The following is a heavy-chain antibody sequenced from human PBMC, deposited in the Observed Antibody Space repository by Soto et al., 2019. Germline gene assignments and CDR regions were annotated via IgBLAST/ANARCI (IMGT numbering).Heavy chain of an antibody. CDR3: ARDLGSGWYYFDY. D-gene: IGHD6-19*01. J-gene: IGHJ4*02. Sequence: ASVKVSCKASGYTFTSYGISWVRQAPGQGLEWMGWISAYNGNTNYAQKLQGRVTMTTDTSTGTAYMELRSLGSDDTAVYYCARDLGSGWYYFDYWGQGTLVTVSS. CDR2: ISAYNGNT. CDR1: GYTFTSYG. V-gene: IGHV1-18*01.